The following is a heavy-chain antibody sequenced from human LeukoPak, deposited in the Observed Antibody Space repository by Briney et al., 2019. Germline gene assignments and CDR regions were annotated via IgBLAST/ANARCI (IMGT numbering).Heavy chain of an antibody. D-gene: IGHD3-3*01. Sequence: SETLSLTCAVSGYSISSGYYWGWIRQPPGKGLEWIGSIYHSGSTYYNPSLKSRGTIPVDTSKNQFSLKLSSVNAADTAVYYCARHNTYYDFWSGYYPYYYYYYMDVWGKGTTVTVSS. CDR2: IYHSGST. J-gene: IGHJ6*03. CDR3: ARHNTYYDFWSGYYPYYYYYYMDV. V-gene: IGHV4-38-2*01. CDR1: GYSISSGYY.